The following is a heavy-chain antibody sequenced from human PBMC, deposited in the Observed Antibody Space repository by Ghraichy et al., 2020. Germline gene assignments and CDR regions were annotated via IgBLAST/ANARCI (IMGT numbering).Heavy chain of an antibody. Sequence: ASVKVSCKASAYTFINYGISWVRQAPGQGLEWMGWVSAYDGNTNYAQKFQGRVTMTTDTSTSTAYMDLRSLESDDTAVYYCARDYGYSGHDTFDYWGQGTLVTVSS. D-gene: IGHD5-12*01. CDR2: VSAYDGNT. CDR1: AYTFINYG. CDR3: ARDYGYSGHDTFDY. J-gene: IGHJ4*02. V-gene: IGHV1-18*01.